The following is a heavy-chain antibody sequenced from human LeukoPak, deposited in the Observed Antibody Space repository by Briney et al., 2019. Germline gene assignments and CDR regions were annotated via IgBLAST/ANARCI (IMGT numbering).Heavy chain of an antibody. V-gene: IGHV1-2*06. CDR1: GYTFTGYY. CDR3: ARELGYCSSTSCLTPNGY. D-gene: IGHD2-2*01. J-gene: IGHJ4*02. CDR2: NNPNSGGT. Sequence: ASVKVSCKASGYTFTGYYMHWVRQAPGQGLEWMGRNNPNSGGTNYAQKFQGRVTMTRDTPISTAYMELSRLRSDDTAVYYCARELGYCSSTSCLTPNGYWGQGTLVTVSS.